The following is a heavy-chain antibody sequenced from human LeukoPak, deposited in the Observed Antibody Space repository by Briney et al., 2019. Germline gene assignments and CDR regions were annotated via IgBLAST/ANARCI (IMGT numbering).Heavy chain of an antibody. CDR1: GGSISTYY. D-gene: IGHD3-10*01. Sequence: PSETLSLTCTVSGGSISTYYWGWIRQPPGKGLEWIGSIYYSGSTYYNPSLKSRVTISIDTSKNQFSLKLSSVTAADTAVYYCASNLEGSGSYYLFDPWGQGTLVTVSS. J-gene: IGHJ5*02. V-gene: IGHV4-39*07. CDR3: ASNLEGSGSYYLFDP. CDR2: IYYSGST.